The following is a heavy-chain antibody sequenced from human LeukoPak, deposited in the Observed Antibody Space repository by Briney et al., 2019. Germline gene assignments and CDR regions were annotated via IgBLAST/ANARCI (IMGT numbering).Heavy chain of an antibody. CDR1: GGTFSSYA. CDR2: IIPIFGTA. CDR3: ATKRGYSYGYFDY. Sequence: SVKVSCKASGGTFSSYAISWVRQAPGQGLEWMGGIIPIFGTANYAQKFQGRVTITADESTSTAYMELSSLRSEDTVVYYCATKRGYSYGYFDYWGQGTLVTVSS. D-gene: IGHD5-18*01. V-gene: IGHV1-69*13. J-gene: IGHJ4*02.